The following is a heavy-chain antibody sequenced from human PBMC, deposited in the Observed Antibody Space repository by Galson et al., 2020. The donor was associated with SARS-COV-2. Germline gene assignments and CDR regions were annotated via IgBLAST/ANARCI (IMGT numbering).Heavy chain of an antibody. CDR2: SRSKAYSYTT. V-gene: IGHV3-72*01. CDR1: GFTFSAHH. CDR3: AKANDFWRGSYTGDYYMDV. D-gene: IGHD3-3*01. Sequence: GSLRLSCVVSGFTFSAHHMDWVRQVPGKGLEWVGRSRSKAYSYTTEYAASVNGRFTISRDDSAKSLNLNMNNLKTEDSAVYFCAKANDFWRGSYTGDYYMDVWGKGTTVTGSS. J-gene: IGHJ6*03.